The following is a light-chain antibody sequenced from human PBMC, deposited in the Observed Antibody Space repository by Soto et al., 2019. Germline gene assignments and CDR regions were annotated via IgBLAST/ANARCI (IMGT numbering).Light chain of an antibody. Sequence: EIVLTQSPATLSLSPGESATLSCRASQSISNYLAWYQQKPGQAPRLLIYDVSSRATGIPVRFSGSRSGTDFTLTISSLEAEDFAIYYCQQRSNWPITFGQGTRLEIK. CDR2: DVS. CDR3: QQRSNWPIT. J-gene: IGKJ5*01. V-gene: IGKV3-11*01. CDR1: QSISNY.